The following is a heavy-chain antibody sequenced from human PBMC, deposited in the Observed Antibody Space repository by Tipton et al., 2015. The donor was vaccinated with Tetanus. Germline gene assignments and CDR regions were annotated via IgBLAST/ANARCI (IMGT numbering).Heavy chain of an antibody. Sequence: TLSLTCTVSGGSLRGGDHYWSWIRQPPGKGLEWLAYISPSGSTNSNYSLKSRITISRDTSKNQFSLKLTSLTVADTAVYYCARGGSYSYGPRGFDLWGRGTLVTVSS. CDR2: ISPSGST. D-gene: IGHD5-18*01. CDR1: GGSLRGGDHY. CDR3: ARGGSYSYGPRGFDL. J-gene: IGHJ2*01. V-gene: IGHV4-61*08.